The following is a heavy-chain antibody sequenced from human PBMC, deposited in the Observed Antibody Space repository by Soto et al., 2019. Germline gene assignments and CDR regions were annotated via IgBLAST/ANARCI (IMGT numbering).Heavy chain of an antibody. V-gene: IGHV3-21*01. CDR2: TNTGGNFA. D-gene: IGHD2-21*02. CDR1: GFTFRRFT. Sequence: EVKFVESGGGLVKPGGSLRLTCVGSGFTFRRFTMNWVRRAPGKGLEWVASTNTGGNFAYYADSVKGRFAISRDNANDSLFLQMNSLRAEDMAAYYCAAEGDSVKKGAFDLWGQGILVTVSS. CDR3: AAEGDSVKKGAFDL. J-gene: IGHJ3*01.